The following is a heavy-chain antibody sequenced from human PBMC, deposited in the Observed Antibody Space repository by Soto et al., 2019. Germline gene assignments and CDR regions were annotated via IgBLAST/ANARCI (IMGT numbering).Heavy chain of an antibody. CDR1: GGTFSSYA. J-gene: IGHJ3*02. Sequence: GASVKVSCKASGGTFSSYAISWVRQAPGQGLEWMGGIIPIFGTANYAQKFQGRVTITADESTSTAYMELSSLRSEDTAVYYCARVGSLAARSQASDALDIWGQGTMVTVSS. CDR2: IIPIFGTA. CDR3: ARVGSLAARSQASDALDI. D-gene: IGHD6-6*01. V-gene: IGHV1-69*13.